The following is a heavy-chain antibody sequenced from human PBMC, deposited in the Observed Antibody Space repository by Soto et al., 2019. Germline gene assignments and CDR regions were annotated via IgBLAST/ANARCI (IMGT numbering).Heavy chain of an antibody. CDR3: AREPNEGFCFDY. V-gene: IGHV1-46*01. D-gene: IGHD3-3*01. CDR2: LRPRTGNT. Sequence: QVHLVQSGAEVKKPGASVKVSCKASGYTFTNYYIHWLRQAPGQGLEWLGILRPRTGNTGYAQRFQGRVTMNRDTSTGTVYMELTSLKSDDTAVYYCAREPNEGFCFDYWGQGTQVTVSS. J-gene: IGHJ4*02. CDR1: GYTFTNYY.